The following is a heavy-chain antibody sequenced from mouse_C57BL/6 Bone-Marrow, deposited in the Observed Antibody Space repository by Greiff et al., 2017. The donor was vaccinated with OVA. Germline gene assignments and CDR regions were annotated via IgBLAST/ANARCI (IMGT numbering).Heavy chain of an antibody. CDR1: GFTFSDYG. Sequence: EVKLMESGGGLVKPGGSLKLSCAASGFTFSDYGMHWVRQAPEKGLEWVAYISSGSSTIYYADTVKGRFTISRDNAKNTLFLQMTSLRSEDTAMYYCARPFITTVVADYWGQGTTLTVSS. D-gene: IGHD1-1*01. CDR3: ARPFITTVVADY. J-gene: IGHJ2*01. CDR2: ISSGSSTI. V-gene: IGHV5-17*01.